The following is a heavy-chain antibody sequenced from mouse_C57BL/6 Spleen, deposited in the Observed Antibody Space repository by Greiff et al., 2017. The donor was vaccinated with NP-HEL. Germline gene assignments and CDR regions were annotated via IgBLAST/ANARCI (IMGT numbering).Heavy chain of an antibody. J-gene: IGHJ2*01. CDR1: GYTFTDYY. CDR2: IFPGSGST. V-gene: IGHV1-75*01. Sequence: QVQLQESGPELVKPGASVKLSCKASGYTFTDYYINWVKQRPGQGLEWIGWIFPGSGSTYYNEKFKGKATLTADKSSSTAYMLLSSLTSEDSAVYFGAYTTVIATNFDGWGKGTTLTVSS. D-gene: IGHD1-1*01. CDR3: AYTTVIATNFDG.